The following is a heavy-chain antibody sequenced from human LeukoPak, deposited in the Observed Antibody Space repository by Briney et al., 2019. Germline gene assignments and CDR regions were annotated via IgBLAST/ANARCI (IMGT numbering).Heavy chain of an antibody. CDR2: ISGSGGST. D-gene: IGHD1-26*01. CDR3: AKAPIVGATTGRYYFDY. V-gene: IGHV3-23*01. Sequence: QSGGSLRLSCAASGFTFSSYAMSWVRQAPGKGLEWVSAISGSGGSTYYADSVKGRFTISRDNSKNTLYLQMNSLRAEDTAVCYCAKAPIVGATTGRYYFDYWGQGTLVTVSS. CDR1: GFTFSSYA. J-gene: IGHJ4*02.